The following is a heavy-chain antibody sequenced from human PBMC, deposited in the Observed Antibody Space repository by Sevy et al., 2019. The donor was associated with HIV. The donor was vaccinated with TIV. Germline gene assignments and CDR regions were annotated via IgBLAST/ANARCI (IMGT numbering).Heavy chain of an antibody. CDR2: IIPIFGTP. Sequence: ASVKVSCKASGDTFSTYGLSWVRQAPGQGLEWMGGIIPIFGTPNYAQKFQGRVTITADESASTAYMELSSLRSEDTALYYCAREGGVATTGDHDAFDIRGHWTLVTVSS. J-gene: IGHJ3*02. V-gene: IGHV1-69*13. CDR1: GDTFSTYG. CDR3: AREGGVATTGDHDAFDI. D-gene: IGHD7-27*01.